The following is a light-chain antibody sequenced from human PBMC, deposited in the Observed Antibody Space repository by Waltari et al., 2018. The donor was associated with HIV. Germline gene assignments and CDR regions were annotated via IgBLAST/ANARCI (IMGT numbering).Light chain of an antibody. CDR2: EGS. Sequence: QSALTQPASVSGSPGQSITIPCTGTSSDVGSYNLVSWYQQHPGKAPKLMIYEGSKRPSGVSNRVSGSKSGNTASLTISGLQAEDEADYYCCSYAGSSNVVFGGGTKLTVL. V-gene: IGLV2-23*01. J-gene: IGLJ2*01. CDR3: CSYAGSSNVV. CDR1: SSDVGSYNL.